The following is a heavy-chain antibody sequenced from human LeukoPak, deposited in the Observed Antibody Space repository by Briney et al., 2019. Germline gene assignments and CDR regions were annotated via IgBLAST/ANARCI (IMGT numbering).Heavy chain of an antibody. V-gene: IGHV1-2*05. D-gene: IGHD3-10*01. CDR1: GYTFTGYY. CDR2: INPNSGGT. Sequence: ASVKVSCKASGYTFTGYYMHWVRQAPGQGLERMGRINPNSGGTNYAQKFQGRVTMTRDTSISTAYMELSRLRSEDTVVYYCAMSRYYGSGPNWFDPWGQGTLVTVSS. CDR3: AMSRYYGSGPNWFDP. J-gene: IGHJ5*02.